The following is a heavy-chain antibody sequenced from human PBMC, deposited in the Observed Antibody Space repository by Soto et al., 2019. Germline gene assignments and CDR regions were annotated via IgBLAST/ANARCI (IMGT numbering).Heavy chain of an antibody. D-gene: IGHD1-20*01. CDR1: GFLFSDYY. V-gene: IGHV3-11*01. J-gene: IGHJ5*02. CDR2: ISSGGGAK. Sequence: VQLVESGGGLVKPGGSLRLSCAASGFLFSDYYMAWIRQAPGQGLEWVSDISSGGGAKNVADAVRGRFTISRDNANNSLYLQMNSLRVEDTALYYCARRLTGRTTGDWFDPWGQGTLVTVSS. CDR3: ARRLTGRTTGDWFDP.